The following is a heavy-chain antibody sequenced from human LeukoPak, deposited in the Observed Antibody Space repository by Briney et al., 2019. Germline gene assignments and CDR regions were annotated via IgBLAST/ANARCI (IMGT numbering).Heavy chain of an antibody. Sequence: GGCLRLSCAASGFTLSEYWMSWVRQAPGKGLEWVANIKQDGSEKHYVDSVKGRFTISRDNAKNSLYLQMNSLRAEDTAVYYCARDLYGDYSPFDYWGQGTLVTGSS. CDR2: IKQDGSEK. CDR1: GFTLSEYW. CDR3: ARDLYGDYSPFDY. V-gene: IGHV3-7*04. D-gene: IGHD4-17*01. J-gene: IGHJ4*02.